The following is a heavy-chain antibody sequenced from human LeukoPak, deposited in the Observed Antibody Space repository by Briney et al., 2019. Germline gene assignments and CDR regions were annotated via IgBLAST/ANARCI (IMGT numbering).Heavy chain of an antibody. CDR3: ASWMYYYFDY. CDR2: IYYSGST. V-gene: IGHV4-39*01. D-gene: IGHD2-2*03. Sequence: SETLSLTCTVSGGSISSNSYYWGWIRQPPGKGLKWIGSIYYSGSTYYNPSLKSRVTISVDTSKNQFSLKLSSVTAADTAVYYCASWMYYYFDYWGQGTLVTVSS. CDR1: GGSISSNSYY. J-gene: IGHJ4*02.